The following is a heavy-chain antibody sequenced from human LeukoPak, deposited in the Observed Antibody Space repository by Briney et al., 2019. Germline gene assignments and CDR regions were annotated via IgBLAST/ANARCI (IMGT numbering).Heavy chain of an antibody. CDR2: IYPGDSDT. CDR3: ARPRTYYYGSGSPDAFDI. Sequence: GASLQISCKGSGSIFTSYWIGWVRQMPGKGLEWMGIIYPGDSDTRYSPSFQGQVTISADKSISTAYLQWSSLKASDTAMYYCARPRTYYYGSGSPDAFDIWGQGTMVTVSS. J-gene: IGHJ3*02. D-gene: IGHD3-10*01. CDR1: GSIFTSYW. V-gene: IGHV5-51*01.